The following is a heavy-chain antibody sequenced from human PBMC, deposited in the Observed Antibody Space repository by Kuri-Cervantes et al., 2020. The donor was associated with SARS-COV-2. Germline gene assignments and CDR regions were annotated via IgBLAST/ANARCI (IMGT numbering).Heavy chain of an antibody. Sequence: GGSLRLSCAASGFTFSNAWMNRVRQAPGKGLEWVGRIKSKTDGGTTDYAAPVKGRSTISRDDSKNTLYLQMNSLKTEDTAVYYCTEVDYYDSSGYVGWGQGTLVTVSS. CDR1: GFTFSNAW. J-gene: IGHJ4*02. V-gene: IGHV3-15*07. D-gene: IGHD3-22*01. CDR3: TEVDYYDSSGYVG. CDR2: IKSKTDGGTT.